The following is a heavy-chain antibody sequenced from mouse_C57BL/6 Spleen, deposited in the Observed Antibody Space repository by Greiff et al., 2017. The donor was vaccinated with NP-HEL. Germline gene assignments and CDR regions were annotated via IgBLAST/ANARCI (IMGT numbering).Heavy chain of an antibody. CDR2: IDPSDSYT. CDR3: ARSYPNRTPFDY. J-gene: IGHJ2*01. V-gene: IGHV1-50*01. Sequence: QVQLKQPGAELVKPGASVKLSCKASGYTFTSYWMQWVKQRPGQGLEWIGEIDPSDSYTNYNQKFKGKATLTVDTSSSTAYMQLSSLTSEDSAVYYCARSYPNRTPFDYWGKGTTLTVSS. D-gene: IGHD6-1*01. CDR1: GYTFTSYW.